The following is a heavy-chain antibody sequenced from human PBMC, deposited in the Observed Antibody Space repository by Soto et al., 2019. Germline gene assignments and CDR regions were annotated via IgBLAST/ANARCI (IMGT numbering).Heavy chain of an antibody. J-gene: IGHJ5*02. D-gene: IGHD6-13*01. CDR3: ARSSHKESWFDP. Sequence: QVQLQESGPGLVKPSETLSLTCTVSNGSISNFYWNWIRQSAGKGLEWIGRIHGSGSATYNPSLRSRVNMSVDTSKNQFSLKVNSVTGADTAVYYCARSSHKESWFDPWGQGTLVTVSS. CDR1: NGSISNFY. CDR2: IHGSGSA. V-gene: IGHV4-4*07.